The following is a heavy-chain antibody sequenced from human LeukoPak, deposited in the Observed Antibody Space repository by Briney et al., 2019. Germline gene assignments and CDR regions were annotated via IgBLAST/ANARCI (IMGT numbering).Heavy chain of an antibody. CDR1: GYTFNTYV. Sequence: ASVKVSCKSSGYTFNTYVITWVRQAPGQGLEWMGWISAYNVNTNYAQKFQGRVTITSDTSTPTAYMELSSLRTDDTTVYSCARGDTAMVQTLFDYWGQEPLVSVSS. V-gene: IGHV1-18*01. J-gene: IGHJ4*02. CDR2: ISAYNVNT. CDR3: ARGDTAMVQTLFDY. D-gene: IGHD5-18*01.